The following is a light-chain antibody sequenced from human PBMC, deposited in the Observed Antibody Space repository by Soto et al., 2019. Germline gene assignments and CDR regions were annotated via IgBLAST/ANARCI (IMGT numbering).Light chain of an antibody. CDR2: GAS. CDR3: QHVGT. Sequence: EIVLTQSPATLSVSPGQRATLSCRASQSLSSNLAWYQQKPGQAPRLLIYGASTRATGVPAGFSGSGSGTEFTLTISSLQSEDFAVYYCQHVGTFGQGTKVEFK. CDR1: QSLSSN. J-gene: IGKJ1*01. V-gene: IGKV3-15*01.